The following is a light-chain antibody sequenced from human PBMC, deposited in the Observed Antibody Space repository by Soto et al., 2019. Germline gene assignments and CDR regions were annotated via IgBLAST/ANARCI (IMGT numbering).Light chain of an antibody. Sequence: EVLMTQSTAALSVSPGEIATRSCRASHSVSSNLAWYQQKPGQAPRLLIYGASTRATGTPARFSGSGSGTDFTLTISNLEPEDFAVYYCQHYVTWPLTFGGGTKVDIK. V-gene: IGKV3-15*01. CDR3: QHYVTWPLT. CDR1: HSVSSN. CDR2: GAS. J-gene: IGKJ4*01.